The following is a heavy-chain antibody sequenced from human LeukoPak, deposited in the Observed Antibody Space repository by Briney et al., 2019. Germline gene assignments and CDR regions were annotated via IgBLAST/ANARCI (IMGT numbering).Heavy chain of an antibody. D-gene: IGHD3-3*01. Sequence: ASVKVSCKASGYTFTSYAMHWVRQAPGQRLEWMGWINAGNGNTKYSQKLQGRVTMTTDTSTSTAYMELRSLRSDDTAVYYCARVLSPTYYDFWSGPRPFDYWGQGTLVTVSS. V-gene: IGHV1-3*01. CDR2: INAGNGNT. J-gene: IGHJ4*02. CDR1: GYTFTSYA. CDR3: ARVLSPTYYDFWSGPRPFDY.